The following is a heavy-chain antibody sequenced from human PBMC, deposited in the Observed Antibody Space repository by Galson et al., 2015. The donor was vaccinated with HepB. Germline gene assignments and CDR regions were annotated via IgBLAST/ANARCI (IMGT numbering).Heavy chain of an antibody. Sequence: SVKVSCKASGYTFTSYYMHWVRQAPGQGLEWMGIINPSGGSTSYAQKFQGRVTMTRDTSTSTVYMELSSLRSEDTAVYYCATRKGLRFLEWPLDYWGQGTLVTVSS. V-gene: IGHV1-46*01. CDR3: ATRKGLRFLEWPLDY. CDR1: GYTFTSYY. CDR2: INPSGGST. J-gene: IGHJ4*02. D-gene: IGHD3-3*01.